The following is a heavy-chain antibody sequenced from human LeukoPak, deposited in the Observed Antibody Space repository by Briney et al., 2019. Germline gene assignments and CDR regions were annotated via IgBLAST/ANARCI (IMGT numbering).Heavy chain of an antibody. CDR3: ARAFRPPWYFDL. CDR2: TYYSGST. D-gene: IGHD3-16*01. J-gene: IGHJ2*01. CDR1: GGSISSYY. V-gene: IGHV4-59*01. Sequence: PSETLSLTCTVSGGSISSYYWSWIRQPPGKGLEWIGYTYYSGSTNYNPSLKSRVTISVDTSKNQFSLKLSSVTAADTAVYYCARAFRPPWYFDLWGRGTLVTVSS.